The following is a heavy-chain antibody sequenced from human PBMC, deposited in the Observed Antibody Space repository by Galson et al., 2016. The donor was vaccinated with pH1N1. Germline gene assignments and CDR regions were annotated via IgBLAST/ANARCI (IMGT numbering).Heavy chain of an antibody. CDR3: VRDNWGLDY. CDR2: ITSTGAYI. J-gene: IGHJ4*02. D-gene: IGHD7-27*01. V-gene: IGHV3-21*01. CDR1: GFTYSSYS. Sequence: LRLSCAASGFTYSSYSMDWVRQAPGKGLEWVSTITSTGAYIYYADSVKGRFTISRDNARNSLYLQMNSLRAEDTAVYYCVRDNWGLDYWGQGTLVTVSS.